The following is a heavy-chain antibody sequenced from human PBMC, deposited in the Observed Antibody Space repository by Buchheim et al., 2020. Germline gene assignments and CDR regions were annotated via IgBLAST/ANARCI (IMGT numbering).Heavy chain of an antibody. CDR1: GFNFGPYI. D-gene: IGHD6-19*01. CDR3: ARGQYSSGWYIDY. V-gene: IGHV3-48*02. J-gene: IGHJ4*02. CDR2: ITSGSRTT. Sequence: EVQLVESGGGLVQPGGSLRLSCAASGFNFGPYIMNWVRQAPGKGLEWVSYITSGSRTTYYADSVKGRFTISRDNAKNSLYLQMNSLRDEDTAVYYCARGQYSSGWYIDYWGQGSL.